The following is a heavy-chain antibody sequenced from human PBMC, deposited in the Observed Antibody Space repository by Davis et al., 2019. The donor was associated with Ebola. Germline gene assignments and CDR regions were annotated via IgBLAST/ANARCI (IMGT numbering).Heavy chain of an antibody. CDR3: AKSGLSFGVVKYHYGMDV. CDR1: GFTVSSNY. V-gene: IGHV3-53*01. Sequence: GGSLRLSCAASGFTVSSNYMSWVRQAPGKGLEWVSVTHSGGSTYYADSVKGRFTISRHISKNTLYLQMNSLRAEDTAVYYCAKSGLSFGVVKYHYGMDVWGKGTTVTVSS. D-gene: IGHD3-3*01. J-gene: IGHJ6*04. CDR2: THSGGST.